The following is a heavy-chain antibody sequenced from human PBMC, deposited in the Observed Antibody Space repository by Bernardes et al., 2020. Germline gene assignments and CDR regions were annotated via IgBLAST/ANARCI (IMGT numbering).Heavy chain of an antibody. V-gene: IGHV3-53*01. D-gene: IGHD6-6*01. CDR2: IYSGGSA. J-gene: IGHJ1*01. CDR1: GFIVRNNY. CDR3: ARGDSSSGSRYLQN. Sequence: RGSLRLSCAASGFIVRNNYMNWVRQAPGKGLEWVSIIYSGGSADYADSVKGRFTISRDNSKNTVDLQMNSLRVEDTAVYYCARGDSSSGSRYLQNWGQGTLVTVSS.